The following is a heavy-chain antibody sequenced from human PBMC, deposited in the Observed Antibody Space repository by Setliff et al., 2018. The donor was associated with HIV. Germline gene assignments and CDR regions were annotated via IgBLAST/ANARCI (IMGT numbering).Heavy chain of an antibody. Sequence: PGGSLRLSCATSGFTFSSHGIHWVRQAPGKGLEWVAFIRSDGSNKYYADSVKGRFTISRDTAKNSLFLQMNSLRAEDTAMYYCTRNIGSGTYWGSWYYMDVWGKGTTVTVSS. V-gene: IGHV3-30*02. CDR2: IRSDGSNK. J-gene: IGHJ6*03. CDR1: GFTFSSHG. CDR3: TRNIGSGTYWGSWYYMDV. D-gene: IGHD1-26*01.